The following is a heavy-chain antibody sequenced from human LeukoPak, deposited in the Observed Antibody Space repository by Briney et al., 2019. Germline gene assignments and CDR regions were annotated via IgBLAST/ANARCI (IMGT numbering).Heavy chain of an antibody. Sequence: SETLSLTCTVSGGSISSSSYYWGWIRQPPGKGLEWIGSIYYSGSTYYNPSLKSRVTISVDTSKNQFSLKLSSVTAADTAVYYCARAPDGYSGYNNYYYYYYMDVWGKGTTVTVSS. CDR1: GGSISSSSYY. D-gene: IGHD5-12*01. J-gene: IGHJ6*03. CDR2: IYYSGST. CDR3: ARAPDGYSGYNNYYYYYYMDV. V-gene: IGHV4-39*07.